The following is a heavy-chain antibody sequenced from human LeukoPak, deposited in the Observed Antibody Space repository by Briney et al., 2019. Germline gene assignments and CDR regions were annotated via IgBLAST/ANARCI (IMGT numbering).Heavy chain of an antibody. Sequence: ASVKVSCKASGYTSTSYYMNWVRQAPGQGLEWMGIINPSGGITSYAQKFQGRITMTRDTSTSTVYMELSSLRSEDTAVYYCARMSGYCSSGSCYTDNWFDPWGQGTLVTVSS. D-gene: IGHD2-2*02. V-gene: IGHV1-46*01. CDR3: ARMSGYCSSGSCYTDNWFDP. J-gene: IGHJ5*02. CDR1: GYTSTSYY. CDR2: INPSGGIT.